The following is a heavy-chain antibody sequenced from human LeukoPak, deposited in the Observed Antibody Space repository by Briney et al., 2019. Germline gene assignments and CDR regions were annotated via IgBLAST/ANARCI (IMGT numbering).Heavy chain of an antibody. CDR3: ARDGSSGWADAFDI. D-gene: IGHD6-19*01. J-gene: IGHJ3*02. V-gene: IGHV3-48*03. Sequence: PGGSLRLSCATSGFTFSNYEMNWVRQAPGKGLEWISYISSGSTIFYSDSVKGRFTISRDNAKNSLYLQMNSLRAEDTAVYYCARDGSSGWADAFDIWGQGTMVTVSS. CDR2: ISSGSTI. CDR1: GFTFSNYE.